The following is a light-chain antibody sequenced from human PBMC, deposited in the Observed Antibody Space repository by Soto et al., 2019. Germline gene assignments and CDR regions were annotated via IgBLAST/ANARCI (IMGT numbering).Light chain of an antibody. CDR3: QSYDSCLSGWV. J-gene: IGLJ3*02. V-gene: IGLV1-40*01. Sequence: QPVLTQPPSVSGAPGQRVTISCTGSSSNIGAGYDVHWYQQLPGTAPKLLIYGNSNRPSGVPDRLSGSKSGTSASLAITGLQAEDEADYYCQSYDSCLSGWVFGGGTKLTVL. CDR1: SSNIGAGYD. CDR2: GNS.